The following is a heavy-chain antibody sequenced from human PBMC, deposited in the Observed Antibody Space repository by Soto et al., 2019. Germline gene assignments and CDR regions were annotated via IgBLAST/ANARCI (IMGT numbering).Heavy chain of an antibody. CDR1: GGKRISYD. V-gene: IGHV4-59*01. J-gene: IGHJ3*02. Sequence: PSVPMSVTCTVAGGKRISYDWSWIRQPPGKGLEWIGYIYYSGSTNYNPSLKSRVTISVDTSKNQFSLKLSSVTAADTAVYYCAGAFDKIWSDAFDIWGQGTMVTVSS. CDR3: AGAFDKIWSDAFDI. CDR2: IYYSGST. D-gene: IGHD3-10*01.